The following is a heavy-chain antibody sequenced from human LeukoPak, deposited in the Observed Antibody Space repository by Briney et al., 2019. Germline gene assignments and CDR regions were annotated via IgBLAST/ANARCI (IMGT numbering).Heavy chain of an antibody. Sequence: GGSLRLSCAASGFTFSSYGMHWVRQAPGKGLEWVAVIWYDGSNKYYADSVKGRFTISRDNPKNTLYLQMNSLRAEDTAVYYCARWYYYDTSGSPDYWGQGTLVTVSS. D-gene: IGHD3-22*01. V-gene: IGHV3-33*01. CDR2: IWYDGSNK. J-gene: IGHJ4*02. CDR1: GFTFSSYG. CDR3: ARWYYYDTSGSPDY.